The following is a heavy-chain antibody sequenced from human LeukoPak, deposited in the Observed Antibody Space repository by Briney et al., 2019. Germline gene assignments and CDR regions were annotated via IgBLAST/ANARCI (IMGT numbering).Heavy chain of an antibody. Sequence: KPSETLSLTCAVSGGSISSSRDYWAWIRQPPGKGLEWIANIYYSGSTYYSPSLKSRVTISVDTSKNQFSLKLSSVTAADTAIYYCARDKYSGDMDVWGKGTTVTVSS. V-gene: IGHV4-39*07. D-gene: IGHD2-21*01. CDR3: ARDKYSGDMDV. CDR1: GGSISSSRDY. J-gene: IGHJ6*03. CDR2: IYYSGST.